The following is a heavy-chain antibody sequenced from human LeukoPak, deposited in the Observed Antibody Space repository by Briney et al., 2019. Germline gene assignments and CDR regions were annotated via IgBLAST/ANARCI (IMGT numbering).Heavy chain of an antibody. CDR2: IYSGGST. V-gene: IGHV3-66*01. CDR1: GFTVTSNY. J-gene: IGHJ4*02. CDR3: ARAPYGSGSFYDY. Sequence: PGGSLRLSCAASGFTVTSNYMSWVRQAPGKGLEWVSVIYSGGSTYYADSVKGRFTISRDNSKNTLYLQMNSLRAEDTAVYYCARAPYGSGSFYDYWGQGPLVTVSS. D-gene: IGHD3-10*01.